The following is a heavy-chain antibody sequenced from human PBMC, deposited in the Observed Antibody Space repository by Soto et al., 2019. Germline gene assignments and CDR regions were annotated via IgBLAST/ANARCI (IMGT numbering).Heavy chain of an antibody. V-gene: IGHV3-48*02. Sequence: EVQLVESGGGLVQPGGSLRLSCAASKFTFSNYNMNWVRQAPGKGLEWVSYISSSESTIYYADSVKDRFVIYRDNAENSLYLQMNSLRDEDTAVYYCAGGDSSGWDFDSWGQGTLVTVSS. J-gene: IGHJ4*02. CDR3: AGGDSSGWDFDS. CDR2: ISSSESTI. CDR1: KFTFSNYN. D-gene: IGHD6-19*01.